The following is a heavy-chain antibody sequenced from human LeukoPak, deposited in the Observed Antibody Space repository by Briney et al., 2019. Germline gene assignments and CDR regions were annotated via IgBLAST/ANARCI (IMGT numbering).Heavy chain of an antibody. CDR3: ARATIAAAGRALDY. V-gene: IGHV3-74*01. J-gene: IGHJ4*02. Sequence: GGSLRLSCAASGFTFSSYWMHWVRQAPGKGLMWVSRIYSDGDNTSYADSVKGRFAISRDNAKNTLYLQMSSLRAEDTADYCARATIAAAGRALDYWGQGTLVTVSS. CDR2: IYSDGDNT. CDR1: GFTFSSYW. D-gene: IGHD6-13*01.